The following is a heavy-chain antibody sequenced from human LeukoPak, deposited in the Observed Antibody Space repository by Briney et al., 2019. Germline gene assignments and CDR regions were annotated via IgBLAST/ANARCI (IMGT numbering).Heavy chain of an antibody. CDR1: GFALSSYG. J-gene: IGHJ4*02. V-gene: IGHV3-30*02. D-gene: IGHD1-26*01. CDR3: ASGGPTRGTLAS. CDR2: SRRDGTYV. Sequence: QPGGSLRLSCVASGFALSSYGMYWVRQTPDKGLEWVAYSRRDGTYVNYADSVKGRFIISRDNSKNTLGLQMNSLRVEDTALYYCASGGPTRGTLASWGQGTLVPVSS.